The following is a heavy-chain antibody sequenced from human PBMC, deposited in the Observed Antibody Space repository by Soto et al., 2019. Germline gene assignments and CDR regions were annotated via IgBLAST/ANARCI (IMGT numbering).Heavy chain of an antibody. D-gene: IGHD3-16*02. CDR1: GYTFTSYA. J-gene: IGHJ4*02. V-gene: IGHV1-3*01. CDR3: ARDPSIMITFGGVIGPFDY. Sequence: QVQLVQSGAEVKKPGASVKVSCKASGYTFTSYAMHWVRQAPGQRLGWMGWINAGNGNTKYSQKFQGRVTITRDTSASTAYMELSSLRSEDTAVYYCARDPSIMITFGGVIGPFDYWGQGTLVTVSS. CDR2: INAGNGNT.